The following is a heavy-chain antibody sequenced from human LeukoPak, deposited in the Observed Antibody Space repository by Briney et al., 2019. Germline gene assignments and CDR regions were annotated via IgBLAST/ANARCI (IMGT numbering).Heavy chain of an antibody. CDR3: ASWGKKVDY. D-gene: IGHD3-16*01. J-gene: IGHJ4*02. CDR2: ISSSSNYI. Sequence: PGRSLRLSCASSGVTFNSYSMNWVRQAPGKGLEWVSSISSSSNYIYYADSVKGRFTISRDNAKNSLYLQMNSLRAEDTAVYYCASWGKKVDYWGQGTLVTVSS. V-gene: IGHV3-21*01. CDR1: GVTFNSYS.